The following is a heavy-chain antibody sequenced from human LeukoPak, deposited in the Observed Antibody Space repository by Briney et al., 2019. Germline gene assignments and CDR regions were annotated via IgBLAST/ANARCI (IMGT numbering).Heavy chain of an antibody. J-gene: IGHJ4*02. CDR3: ASLAAAGSLIFDY. D-gene: IGHD6-13*01. V-gene: IGHV4-39*07. CDR1: GGSISSSSYY. CDR2: IYYSGST. Sequence: SETLSLTCTVSGGSISSSSYYWGWIRQPPGKGLEWIGSIYYSGSTYYNPSLKSRVTISVDTSKNQFSLKLSSVTAADTAVYYCASLAAAGSLIFDYWGQGTLVTVSS.